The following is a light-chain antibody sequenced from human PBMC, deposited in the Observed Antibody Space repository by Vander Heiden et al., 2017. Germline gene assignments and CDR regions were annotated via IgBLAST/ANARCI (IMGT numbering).Light chain of an antibody. CDR1: NIGSKN. CDR2: NDS. CDR3: HVWDSSRDQHV. Sequence: SYVLTQPPSVSVAPGQTARITCGGNNIGSKNVHWYQQKPGQAPVLVVYNDSDRPSGIPDRFSGSNSGNTATLTISRVEAGDEADYYCHVWDSSRDQHVFGPGTQVTV. V-gene: IGLV3-21*02. J-gene: IGLJ1*01.